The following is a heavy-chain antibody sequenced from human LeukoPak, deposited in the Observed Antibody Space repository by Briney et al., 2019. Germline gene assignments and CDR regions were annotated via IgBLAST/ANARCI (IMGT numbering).Heavy chain of an antibody. J-gene: IGHJ4*02. V-gene: IGHV3-74*03. Sequence: PGGSLRLSCTASGFTFINHWMHWVRQAPGKGLVWVSRINYYGTTTMYADSVKGRFTISRDNAKNTLYLQMNSLRAEDTAVYYCARDAAGLDYWGQGTLVTVSS. D-gene: IGHD2-15*01. CDR3: ARDAAGLDY. CDR1: GFTFINHW. CDR2: INYYGTTT.